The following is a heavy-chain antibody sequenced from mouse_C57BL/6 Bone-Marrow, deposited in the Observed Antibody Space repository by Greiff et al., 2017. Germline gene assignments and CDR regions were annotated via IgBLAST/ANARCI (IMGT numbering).Heavy chain of an antibody. D-gene: IGHD1-1*01. Sequence: EVKLVESGAELVRPGASVKLSCTASGFNIKDYYMHWVKQRPEQGLEWIGRIDPEDGDTEYAPKFQGKATMTTDTSSNTAYLQLSSLTSEDTAVYYCTRGGYYYGSSPWFAYWGQGTLVTVSA. CDR2: IDPEDGDT. V-gene: IGHV14-1*01. CDR3: TRGGYYYGSSPWFAY. CDR1: GFNIKDYY. J-gene: IGHJ3*01.